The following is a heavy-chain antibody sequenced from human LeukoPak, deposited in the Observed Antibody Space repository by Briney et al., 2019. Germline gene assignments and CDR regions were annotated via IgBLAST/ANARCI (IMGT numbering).Heavy chain of an antibody. J-gene: IGHJ4*02. CDR1: GFTFSSNY. D-gene: IGHD1-26*01. CDR3: ARVRPRVGAEYYFDY. V-gene: IGHV3-53*01. Sequence: GGXLXXSCAASGFTFSSNYMSWVRQAPGKGMEWVSVIYSGGSTYYSDSVTGRFTISRDNYKKKQYLQMNSLRAEDTAVYYCARVRPRVGAEYYFDYWGQGTLVTVSS. CDR2: IYSGGST.